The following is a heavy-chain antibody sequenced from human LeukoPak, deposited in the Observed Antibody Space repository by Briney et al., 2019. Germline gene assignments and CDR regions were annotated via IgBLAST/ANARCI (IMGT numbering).Heavy chain of an antibody. Sequence: GGSLRLSCAASGFTFSRYGMHWVRQAPGKGLEWVAVIWYDETNKYHADSVKGRFTISRDNSKNTLYLQMNSLRAEDTAVYYCASGRRGITAAGLDYWGQGTLVTVSS. D-gene: IGHD6-13*01. J-gene: IGHJ4*02. CDR2: IWYDETNK. CDR1: GFTFSRYG. V-gene: IGHV3-33*01. CDR3: ASGRRGITAAGLDY.